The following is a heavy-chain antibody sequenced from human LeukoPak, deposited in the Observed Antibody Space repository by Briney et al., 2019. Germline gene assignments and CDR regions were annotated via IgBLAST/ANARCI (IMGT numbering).Heavy chain of an antibody. CDR3: ASSSYYYDSSGLTHFDY. D-gene: IGHD3-22*01. V-gene: IGHV3-53*01. J-gene: IGHJ4*02. Sequence: GGSLRLSCAASGLTFSSNYMSWVRQAPGKGLEWVSVIYSGGSTYYADSVKGRFTISRDNSKNTLYLQMNSLRAEDTAVYYCASSSYYYDSSGLTHFDYWGQGTLVTVSS. CDR1: GLTFSSNY. CDR2: IYSGGST.